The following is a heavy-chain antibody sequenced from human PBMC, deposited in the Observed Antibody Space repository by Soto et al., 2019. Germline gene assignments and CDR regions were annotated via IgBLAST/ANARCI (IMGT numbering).Heavy chain of an antibody. V-gene: IGHV3-7*01. D-gene: IGHD4-17*01. CDR3: ARDGTVIDAFDI. Sequence: GGSLRLSCAASGFTLSSYWMSWVRQAPGKGLEWVANIKQDGSEKYYVDSVKGRFTISRDNAKNSLYLQMNSLRAEDTAVYYCARDGTVIDAFDIWGQGTMVTVSS. CDR2: IKQDGSEK. J-gene: IGHJ3*02. CDR1: GFTLSSYW.